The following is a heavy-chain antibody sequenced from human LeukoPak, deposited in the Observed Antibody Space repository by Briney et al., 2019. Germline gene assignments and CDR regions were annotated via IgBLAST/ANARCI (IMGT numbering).Heavy chain of an antibody. V-gene: IGHV3-23*01. CDR1: GFTFSSYA. CDR2: VSGSGDTT. Sequence: GGSLRLSCAASGFTFSSYAMSWVRQAPGKGLEWVSLVSGSGDTTYYADSVKGRFTISRDSSKNTVYLQMNRLRVEDTAVYYCTKDRVAVAGTSDYWGHGTLVTVSS. CDR3: TKDRVAVAGTSDY. D-gene: IGHD6-19*01. J-gene: IGHJ4*01.